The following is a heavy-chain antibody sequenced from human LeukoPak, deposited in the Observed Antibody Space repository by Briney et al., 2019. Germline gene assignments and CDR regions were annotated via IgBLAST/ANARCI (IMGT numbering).Heavy chain of an antibody. CDR1: GVSISSSSYY. CDR3: ARRGYYGSGSYAVLFDY. Sequence: SETLSLTCTVSGVSISSSSYYWGWIRQPPGKGLEWIGSIYYSGSTYYNPSLKSRVTIPVDTSKNQFSLKLSSVTAADTAVYYCARRGYYGSGSYAVLFDYWGQGTLVTVSS. D-gene: IGHD3-10*01. CDR2: IYYSGST. J-gene: IGHJ4*02. V-gene: IGHV4-39*01.